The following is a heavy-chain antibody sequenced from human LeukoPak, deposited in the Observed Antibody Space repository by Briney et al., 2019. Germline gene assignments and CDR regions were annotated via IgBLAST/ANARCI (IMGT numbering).Heavy chain of an antibody. J-gene: IGHJ4*02. Sequence: GGSLRLSCAASGFTFSSYSMNWVRQAPGKGLEWVSSISSGSSYIYYADSVKGRLTISRDNAKNSLYLQMNSLRAEDTAVYYCARDAVGATTYPNPFDYWGQGTLVTVSS. CDR1: GFTFSSYS. CDR3: ARDAVGATTYPNPFDY. CDR2: ISSGSSYI. D-gene: IGHD1-26*01. V-gene: IGHV3-21*01.